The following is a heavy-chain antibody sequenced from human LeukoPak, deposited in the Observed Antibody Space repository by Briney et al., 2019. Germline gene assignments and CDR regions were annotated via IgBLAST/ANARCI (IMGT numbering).Heavy chain of an antibody. V-gene: IGHV4-59*08. Sequence: KPSETLSLTCTVSGGSISSYYWSWIRQPPGKGLEWIGYIYYSGSTNYNPSLKSRVTISVDTSKNQFSLKLSSVTAADTAVYYCARHPGLRYFDWSRMGAFDIWGQGTMVTVSS. J-gene: IGHJ3*02. D-gene: IGHD3-9*01. CDR3: ARHPGLRYFDWSRMGAFDI. CDR1: GGSISSYY. CDR2: IYYSGST.